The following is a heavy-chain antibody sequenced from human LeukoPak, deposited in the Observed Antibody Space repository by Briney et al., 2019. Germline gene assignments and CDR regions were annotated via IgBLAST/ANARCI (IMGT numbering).Heavy chain of an antibody. Sequence: PGGSLRLSCAASGFTFSSYSMNWVRQAPGKGLEWVATMNPDGRHTYYVDSVKGRFTISTDNAKNSLFLQMDSLRVEDTAVYYCAADCGDNWGQGTLVTVSS. D-gene: IGHD2-21*02. J-gene: IGHJ4*02. CDR1: GFTFSSYS. V-gene: IGHV3-7*01. CDR2: MNPDGRHT. CDR3: AADCGDN.